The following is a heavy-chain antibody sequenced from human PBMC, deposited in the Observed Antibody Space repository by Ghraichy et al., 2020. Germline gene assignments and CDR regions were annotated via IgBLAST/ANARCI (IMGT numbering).Heavy chain of an antibody. CDR1: GGSFSGYY. Sequence: SETLSLTCAVYGGSFSGYYWSWIRQPPGKGLEWIGEINHSGSTNYNPSLKSRVTISVDTSKNQFSLKLSSVTAADTAVYYCARVPYYGSGSYWGYYYYGMDVWGQGTTVTVSS. V-gene: IGHV4-34*01. D-gene: IGHD3-10*01. CDR2: INHSGST. CDR3: ARVPYYGSGSYWGYYYYGMDV. J-gene: IGHJ6*02.